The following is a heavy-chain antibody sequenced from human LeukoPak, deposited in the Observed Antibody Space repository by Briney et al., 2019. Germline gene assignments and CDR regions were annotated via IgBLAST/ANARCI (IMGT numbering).Heavy chain of an antibody. Sequence: SETLSLTCTVSGASISSGDSNWSWVRQPAGMTLEWIGRIYFSGSTNYNPSLESRVTISVDTSKNQFSLKLSSVTAADTAVYYCARGAFLGGPRIDYWGQGALVTVSS. J-gene: IGHJ4*02. CDR3: ARGAFLGGPRIDY. CDR1: GASISSGDSN. CDR2: IYFSGST. V-gene: IGHV4-61*02. D-gene: IGHD3-16*01.